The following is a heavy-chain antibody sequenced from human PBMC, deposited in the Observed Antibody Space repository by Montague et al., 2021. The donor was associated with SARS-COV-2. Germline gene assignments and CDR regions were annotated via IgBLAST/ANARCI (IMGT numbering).Heavy chain of an antibody. V-gene: IGHV4-39*02. J-gene: IGHJ6*02. Sequence: SETLSLTCTVSGGSISSSSYCWGWIRQPPGKGLEWIGSIYYSGSTYYNPSLKSRVTISVDTSKNQFSLKLSSVTAADTAVYYCAREEYYYDSSGYSRYYYYGMDVWGQGTTVTVSS. CDR2: IYYSGST. CDR3: AREEYYYDSSGYSRYYYYGMDV. D-gene: IGHD3-22*01. CDR1: GGSISSSSYC.